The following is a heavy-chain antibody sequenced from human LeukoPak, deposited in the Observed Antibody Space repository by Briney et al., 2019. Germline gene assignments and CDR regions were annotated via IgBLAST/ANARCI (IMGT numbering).Heavy chain of an antibody. J-gene: IGHJ4*02. CDR3: VRDPSSAIPLDF. Sequence: GGSLRLSCAGSGFSFSNHTMSWVRQAPGRGLFWVSSIHPHGSQTYYADSVKGRFTISRDNAKNTLDLQLNSLRADDSAVYYCVRDPSSAIPLDFWGQGTLVTVSS. CDR2: IHPHGSQT. V-gene: IGHV3-74*01. CDR1: GFSFSNHT.